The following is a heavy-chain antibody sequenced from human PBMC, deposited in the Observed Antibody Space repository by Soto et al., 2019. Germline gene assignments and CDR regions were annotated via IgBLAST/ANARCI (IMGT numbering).Heavy chain of an antibody. V-gene: IGHV1-18*01. Sequence: QVQLVQSGAEVKKPGASVKVSCKASGYSFTSYAIGWVRQAPGQGLEWMGWISVYNGNADYAQKYQGRVTMTTDTSTNTAYMDLRSLRSDDTAVYYCARDTGYSYGSWGYVYWGQGTLVTVSS. CDR3: ARDTGYSYGSWGYVY. J-gene: IGHJ4*02. CDR1: GYSFTSYA. CDR2: ISVYNGNA. D-gene: IGHD3-10*01.